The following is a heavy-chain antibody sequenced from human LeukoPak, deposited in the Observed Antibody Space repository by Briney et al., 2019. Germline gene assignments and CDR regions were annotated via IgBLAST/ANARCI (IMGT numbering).Heavy chain of an antibody. D-gene: IGHD3-9*01. Sequence: GGSLRLSCAASGFTFSSYGMHWVRQAPGKGLEWVAVISYDGSNKYYADSVKGRFTISRDNSKNTLYLQMNSLRAEDTAVYYCAKVLGILAWSLDYWGQGTLVTVSS. J-gene: IGHJ4*02. CDR2: ISYDGSNK. CDR3: AKVLGILAWSLDY. CDR1: GFTFSSYG. V-gene: IGHV3-30*18.